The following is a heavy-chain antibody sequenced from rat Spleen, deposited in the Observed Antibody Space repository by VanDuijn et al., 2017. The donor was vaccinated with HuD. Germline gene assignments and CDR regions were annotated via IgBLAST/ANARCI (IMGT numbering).Heavy chain of an antibody. Sequence: EVQLVESGGGLVQPGRSLKLSCVASGFTFNNYWMTWIRQAPGKGLEWVASITNTGGSTYYPDSVKGRFTISRDNAKSTLYLQMDSLRSEDTATYYCVRHGYTTDYLNWFAYWGQGTLVTVSS. CDR3: VRHGYTTDYLNWFAY. V-gene: IGHV5-31*01. J-gene: IGHJ3*01. D-gene: IGHD1-6*01. CDR2: ITNTGGST. CDR1: GFTFNNYW.